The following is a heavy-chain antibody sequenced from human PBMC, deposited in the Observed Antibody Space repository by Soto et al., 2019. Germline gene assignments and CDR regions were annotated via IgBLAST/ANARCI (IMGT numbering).Heavy chain of an antibody. CDR1: GYKFTSNG. Sequence: ASVKVSCKASGYKFTSNGISWVRQAPGQGLEWMGWISTSKGNTNYAQKFQGRVTMTTDTSTSTAYMELRSLRSDDTAVYYCARDQRRNFDYWGQGTLVTVSS. V-gene: IGHV1-18*01. J-gene: IGHJ4*02. CDR2: ISTSKGNT. CDR3: ARDQRRNFDY.